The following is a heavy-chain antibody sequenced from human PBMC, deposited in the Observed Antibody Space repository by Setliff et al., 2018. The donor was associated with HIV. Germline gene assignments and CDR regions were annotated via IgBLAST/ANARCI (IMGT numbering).Heavy chain of an antibody. Sequence: PSETLSLTCAVSGYSISSSNWWGWIRQSPGKGLEWIGYIYYSGSIYYNPSLKSRVTMSVDTSKNQFSLKLSSVTAVDTAVYYCARYNYDSSGYYSGAFDIWGQGTMVTVS. CDR2: IYYSGSI. V-gene: IGHV4-28*05. J-gene: IGHJ3*02. CDR3: ARYNYDSSGYYSGAFDI. CDR1: GYSISSSNW. D-gene: IGHD3-22*01.